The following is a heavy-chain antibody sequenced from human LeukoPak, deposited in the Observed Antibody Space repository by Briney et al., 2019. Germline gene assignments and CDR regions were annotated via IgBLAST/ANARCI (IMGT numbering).Heavy chain of an antibody. J-gene: IGHJ5*02. CDR2: INHSGST. V-gene: IGHV4-34*01. CDR3: ARAPGYCSSTSCYTKGWFGP. Sequence: SETLSLTCAVYGGSFSGCYWSWIRQPPGKGLEWIGEINHSGSTNYNPSLKSRVAISVDTSKNQFSLKLSSVTAADTAVYYCARAPGYCSSTSCYTKGWFGPWGQGTLVTVSS. CDR1: GGSFSGCY. D-gene: IGHD2-2*02.